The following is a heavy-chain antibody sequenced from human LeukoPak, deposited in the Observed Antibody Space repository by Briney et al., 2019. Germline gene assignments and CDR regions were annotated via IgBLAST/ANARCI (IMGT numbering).Heavy chain of an antibody. V-gene: IGHV1-2*02. D-gene: IGHD4-17*01. J-gene: IGHJ5*02. CDR3: ASDPDDYGDDGWFDP. CDR2: INPNSGGT. Sequence: ASVKVSCKASGDTFTGYYMHWVRQAPGQGLEWMGWINPNSGGTNYAQKFQGRVTMTRDTSISTAYMELSRLRSDDTAVYYCASDPDDYGDDGWFDPWGQGTLVTVSS. CDR1: GDTFTGYY.